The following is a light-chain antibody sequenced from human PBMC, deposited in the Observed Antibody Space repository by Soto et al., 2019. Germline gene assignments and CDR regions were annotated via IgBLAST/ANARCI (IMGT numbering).Light chain of an antibody. Sequence: QSVLTQPPSASGTPGQRVTISCSGSSSHIGSNTVNWYQQLPGTAPKLLIYSNNQRPSGVPDRFSGSKSGTSASLAIRGLQCEDEADYYCAAWDDSLNGRYVFGTGTKVTVL. CDR1: SSHIGSNT. CDR2: SNN. CDR3: AAWDDSLNGRYV. J-gene: IGLJ1*01. V-gene: IGLV1-44*01.